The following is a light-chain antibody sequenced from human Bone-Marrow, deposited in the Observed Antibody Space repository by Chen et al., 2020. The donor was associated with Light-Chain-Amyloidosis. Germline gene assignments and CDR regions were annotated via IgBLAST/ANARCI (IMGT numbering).Light chain of an antibody. Sequence: NFMLTQPHHVSESPGKTVIISSTRSSGSIATNNVQWYQQRPGSSPTTVIYDDDQRPSGVPDRFSGSIDRSSNSASLTITGLKTEDEADYYCQSYQGSSQGVFGGGTKLTVL. CDR3: QSYQGSSQGV. CDR1: SGSIATNN. V-gene: IGLV6-57*01. CDR2: DDD. J-gene: IGLJ3*02.